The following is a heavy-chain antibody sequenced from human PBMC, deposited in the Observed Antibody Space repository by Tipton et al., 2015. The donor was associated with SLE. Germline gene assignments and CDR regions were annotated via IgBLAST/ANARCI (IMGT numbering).Heavy chain of an antibody. J-gene: IGHJ4*02. Sequence: TLSLTCSVSGGSIRTYYWSWIRKTPGKGLEWIGSIYHSGSTYYNPSLKSRVTISIDTSKNQFSLKLSSVTAADTAVYYCARGTGDADYWGQGTLVTVSS. V-gene: IGHV4-39*07. CDR3: ARGTGDADY. D-gene: IGHD7-27*01. CDR1: GGSIRTYY. CDR2: IYHSGST.